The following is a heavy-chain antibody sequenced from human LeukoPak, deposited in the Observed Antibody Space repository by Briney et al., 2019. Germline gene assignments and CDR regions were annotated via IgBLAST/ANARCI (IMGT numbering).Heavy chain of an antibody. CDR3: ARDTGGGFGEFDFDY. J-gene: IGHJ4*02. Sequence: VASVKVSCKASSYTFTSYGISWVRQAPGQGLEWMGWISAYNGNTNYAQKLQGRVTMTTDTSTSTAYMELRSLRSDDTAVYYCARDTGGGFGEFDFDYWGQGTLVTVSS. V-gene: IGHV1-18*01. D-gene: IGHD3-10*01. CDR1: SYTFTSYG. CDR2: ISAYNGNT.